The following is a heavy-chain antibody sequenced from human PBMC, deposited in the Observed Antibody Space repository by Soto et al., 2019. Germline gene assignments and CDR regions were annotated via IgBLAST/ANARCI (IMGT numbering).Heavy chain of an antibody. D-gene: IGHD2-21*02. CDR1: GGTFSSYA. CDR2: IVPIFGTA. CDR3: ASATYCGGDCYPPGYFDY. Sequence: QVQLVQSGAEVKKPGSSVKVSCKASGGTFSSYAISWVRQAPGQGLEWMGGIVPIFGTANYAQKFQGRVTITADESTSTAYMERSSLRSEDTAVYYCASATYCGGDCYPPGYFDYWGQGTLVTVSS. J-gene: IGHJ4*02. V-gene: IGHV1-69*12.